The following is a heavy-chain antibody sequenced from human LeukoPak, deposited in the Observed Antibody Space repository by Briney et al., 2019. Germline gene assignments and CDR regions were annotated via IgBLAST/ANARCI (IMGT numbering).Heavy chain of an antibody. CDR3: VRDKNPVTLLYYYYYMDV. CDR2: INPNSGGT. Sequence: ASVKVSCKASGYTFTGYYMHWVRQAPGQGLEWMGWINPNSGGTNYAQKFQGRVTMTRDTSISTAYMELSRLRSDDTAVYYCVRDKNPVTLLYYYYYMDVWGKGTTVTVSS. D-gene: IGHD1-14*01. J-gene: IGHJ6*03. V-gene: IGHV1-2*02. CDR1: GYTFTGYY.